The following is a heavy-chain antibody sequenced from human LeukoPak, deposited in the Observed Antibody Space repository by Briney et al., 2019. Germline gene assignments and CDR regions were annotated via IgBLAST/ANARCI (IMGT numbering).Heavy chain of an antibody. CDR3: ARDLSYYYDSSGYSYIDY. Sequence: GGSLRLSCAASGFSFNSDWMDWVRQAPGKGLEWVANIKHDESEKNYLDSVKGRFTISRDNSKNTLYLQMNSLRAEDTAVYYCARDLSYYYDSSGYSYIDYWGQGTLVTVSS. V-gene: IGHV3-7*01. J-gene: IGHJ4*02. CDR1: GFSFNSDW. D-gene: IGHD3-22*01. CDR2: IKHDESEK.